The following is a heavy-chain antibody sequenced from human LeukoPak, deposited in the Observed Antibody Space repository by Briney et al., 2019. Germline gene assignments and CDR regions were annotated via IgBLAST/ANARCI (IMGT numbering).Heavy chain of an antibody. J-gene: IGHJ4*02. CDR3: ARGYCSSTSSYFDY. V-gene: IGHV3-20*04. D-gene: IGHD2-2*01. CDR1: GFTFSDYY. Sequence: GGSLRLSCAASGFTFSDYYMSWIRQAPGKGLEWVSGINWNGGSTGYADSVKGRFTISRDNAKNSLYLQMNSLRAEDTALYYCARGYCSSTSSYFDYWGQGTLVTVSS. CDR2: INWNGGST.